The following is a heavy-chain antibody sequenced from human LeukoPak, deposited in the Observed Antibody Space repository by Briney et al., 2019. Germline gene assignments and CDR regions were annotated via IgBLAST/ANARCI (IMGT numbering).Heavy chain of an antibody. Sequence: GGSLRLSCAASRFTFSSYAMSWVRQAPGKGLEWVSAISGSDGSTYYADSVKGRFTISRYNSKNTLYLQMNSLRAENTAVYYCAKGPAVAGRFDYWGQGTLVTVSS. V-gene: IGHV3-23*01. CDR1: RFTFSSYA. D-gene: IGHD6-19*01. CDR2: ISGSDGST. J-gene: IGHJ4*02. CDR3: AKGPAVAGRFDY.